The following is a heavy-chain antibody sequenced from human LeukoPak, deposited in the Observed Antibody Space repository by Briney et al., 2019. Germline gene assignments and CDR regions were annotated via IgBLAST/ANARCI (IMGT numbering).Heavy chain of an antibody. D-gene: IGHD4-11*01. CDR3: TSLQSTVTTYSY. V-gene: IGHV3-73*01. CDR1: GFTFSGSA. CDR2: IRSKASSYAT. J-gene: IGHJ4*02. Sequence: QPGGSLRLSCAASGFTFSGSAMHWVRQASGKGLEWFGRIRSKASSYATAYAASVKGRFTISRDDSKNTAYLQMNSLKTEDTAVYYCTSLQSTVTTYSYWGQGTLVTVSS.